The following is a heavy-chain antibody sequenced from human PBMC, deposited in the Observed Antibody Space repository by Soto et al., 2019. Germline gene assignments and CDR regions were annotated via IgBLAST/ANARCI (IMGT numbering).Heavy chain of an antibody. CDR1: GGSFSGYY. CDR3: ARDRARYYYGSGPLIDY. J-gene: IGHJ4*02. Sequence: PSETLSLTCAVYGGSFSGYYWSWIRQPPGKGLEWIGEINHSGSTNYNPSLKSRVTISVDTSKNQFSLKLSSVTAADTAVYYCARDRARYYYGSGPLIDYWGQGTLVTVSS. CDR2: INHSGST. V-gene: IGHV4-34*01. D-gene: IGHD3-10*01.